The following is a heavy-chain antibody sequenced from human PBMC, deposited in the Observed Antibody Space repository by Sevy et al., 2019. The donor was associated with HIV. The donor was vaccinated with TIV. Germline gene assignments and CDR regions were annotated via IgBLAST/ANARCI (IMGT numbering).Heavy chain of an antibody. J-gene: IGHJ6*02. CDR2: INHSGST. CDR1: GGSFSGYY. D-gene: IGHD1-26*01. CDR3: ASSYSGSYSDYYYYGMDV. Sequence: SETLSLTCAVYGGSFSGYYWSWIRQPPGKGLEWIGEINHSGSTNYNPSLKSRVTISVDTSKNQFSLKLSSVTAADTAVYYCASSYSGSYSDYYYYGMDVWGQGTTVTVSS. V-gene: IGHV4-34*01.